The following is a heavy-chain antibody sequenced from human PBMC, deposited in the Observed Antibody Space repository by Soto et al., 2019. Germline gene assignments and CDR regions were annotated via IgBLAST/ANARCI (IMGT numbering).Heavy chain of an antibody. V-gene: IGHV3-33*08. Sequence: GGSLRLSCEASGFIFSNYAMSWVRQAPGKGLEWVAVIWYDGSNKYYADSVKGRFTISRDNSKNTLYLQMNSLRAEDTAVYYCARHCSGGSCQNFDYWGQGTLVTVSS. D-gene: IGHD2-15*01. CDR1: GFIFSNYA. CDR3: ARHCSGGSCQNFDY. J-gene: IGHJ4*02. CDR2: IWYDGSNK.